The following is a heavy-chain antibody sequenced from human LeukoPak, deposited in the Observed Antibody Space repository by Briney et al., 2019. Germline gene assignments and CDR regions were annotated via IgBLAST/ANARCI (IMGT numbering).Heavy chain of an antibody. CDR3: ARRVVTATGPLTYYYYGMDV. CDR2: ISAYNGNT. J-gene: IGHJ6*02. V-gene: IGHV1-18*01. Sequence: ASVKVSCKASGYTFTSYGISWVRQAPGQGLEWMGWISAYNGNTNYAQKLQGRVTMTTDTSTSTAYMELSSLRSEDTAVYYCARRVVTATGPLTYYYYGMDVWGQGTTVTVSS. CDR1: GYTFTSYG. D-gene: IGHD2-21*02.